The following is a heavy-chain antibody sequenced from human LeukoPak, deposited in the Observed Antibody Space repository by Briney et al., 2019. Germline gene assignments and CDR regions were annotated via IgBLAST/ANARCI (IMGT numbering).Heavy chain of an antibody. J-gene: IGHJ3*02. Sequence: PGGSLRLSCAASGFTVSSNYMSWVRQAPGKGLEWVSVIYSGGSTYYADSVKGRFTISRDNSKNTLYLQMNSLRAEDTAVYYCARAERITMVLGVPGKPFFDIWGQGIMVTVSS. CDR1: GFTVSSNY. V-gene: IGHV3-53*01. CDR3: ARAERITMVLGVPGKPFFDI. CDR2: IYSGGST. D-gene: IGHD3-10*01.